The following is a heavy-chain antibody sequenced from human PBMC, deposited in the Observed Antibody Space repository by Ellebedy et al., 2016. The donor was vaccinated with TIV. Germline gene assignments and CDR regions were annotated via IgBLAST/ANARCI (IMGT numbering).Heavy chain of an antibody. D-gene: IGHD6-13*01. V-gene: IGHV3-30*18. CDR3: AKGDYSSSRNWFDP. CDR2: ISYDGSNK. J-gene: IGHJ5*02. Sequence: GGSLRLSXAASGFSFNSYGMHWVRQAPGKGLEWVAVISYDGSNKDYTDSVKGRFTISRDNSKNTLYLQMSSLRPEDTAVYYCAKGDYSSSRNWFDPWGQGTLVTVSS. CDR1: GFSFNSYG.